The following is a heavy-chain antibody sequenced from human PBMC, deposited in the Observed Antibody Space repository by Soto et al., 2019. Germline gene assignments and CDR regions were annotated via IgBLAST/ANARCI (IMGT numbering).Heavy chain of an antibody. CDR2: ISAYNGNT. V-gene: IGHV1-18*04. J-gene: IGHJ6*02. CDR3: ARPIVVVPAGKSGMDV. Sequence: ASVKVSCTASGYTFTSYGISWVRQAPGQGLEWMGWISAYNGNTNYAQKLQGRVTMTTDTSTSTAYMELRSLRSDDTAVYYCARPIVVVPAGKSGMDVWGQGTTVTVPS. CDR1: GYTFTSYG. D-gene: IGHD2-2*01.